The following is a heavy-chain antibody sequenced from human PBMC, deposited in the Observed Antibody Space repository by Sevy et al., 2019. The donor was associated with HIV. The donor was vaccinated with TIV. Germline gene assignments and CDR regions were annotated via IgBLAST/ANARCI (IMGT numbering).Heavy chain of an antibody. Sequence: GGSLRLSCAASGFTFSNAWMSWVRQAPGKGLEWVGRIKSKTDGGTTDYDAPVKGRFTISKDDSKNTLYLQMNSLKTEDTAVYYCTTDLSGDAYYYYGMDVWGQGTTVTVSS. CDR1: GFTFSNAW. V-gene: IGHV3-15*01. J-gene: IGHJ6*02. CDR3: TTDLSGDAYYYYGMDV. D-gene: IGHD4-17*01. CDR2: IKSKTDGGTT.